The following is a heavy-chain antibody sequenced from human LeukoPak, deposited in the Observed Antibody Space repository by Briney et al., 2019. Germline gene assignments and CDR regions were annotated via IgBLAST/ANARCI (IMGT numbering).Heavy chain of an antibody. CDR3: AKGRQYIVRGVNAYSGNDY. D-gene: IGHD3-10*01. CDR1: GFTFSSYG. Sequence: GRSLRLSCAASGFTFSSYGMHWVRRAPGKGLEWVAVISYDGSNKYYADSVKGRFTISRDNSKNTLYLQMNSLRAEDTAVYYCAKGRQYIVRGVNAYSGNDYWGQGTLVTVSS. CDR2: ISYDGSNK. V-gene: IGHV3-30*18. J-gene: IGHJ4*02.